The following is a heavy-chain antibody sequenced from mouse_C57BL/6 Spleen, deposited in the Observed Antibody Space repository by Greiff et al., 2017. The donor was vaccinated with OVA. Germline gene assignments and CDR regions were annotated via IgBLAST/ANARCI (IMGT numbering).Heavy chain of an antibody. V-gene: IGHV5-9-1*02. CDR3: TREFPSNWVFDY. CDR2: ISSGGDYI. Sequence: EVNLVESGEGLVKPGGSLKLSCAASGFTFSSYAMSWVRQTPEKRLEWVAYISSGGDYIYYADTVKGRFTISRDNARNTLYLQMSSLKSEDTAMYYRTREFPSNWVFDYWGQGTTLTVSS. CDR1: GFTFSSYA. D-gene: IGHD4-1*01. J-gene: IGHJ2*01.